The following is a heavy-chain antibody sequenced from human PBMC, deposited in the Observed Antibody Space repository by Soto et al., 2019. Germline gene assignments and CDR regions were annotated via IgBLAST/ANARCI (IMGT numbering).Heavy chain of an antibody. CDR1: GYSFISHW. CDR3: TRSLPTPDF. CDR2: IYPGDSDT. J-gene: IGHJ4*02. V-gene: IGHV5-51*01. Sequence: GDSLKISCKGSGYSFISHWIGWVRQMPGKGLEWMGIIYPGDSDTRYSPSFEGQVTITADKTTTTAYLQWSSLKASDTAMYYCTRSLPTPDFCGQGTPVSVSS.